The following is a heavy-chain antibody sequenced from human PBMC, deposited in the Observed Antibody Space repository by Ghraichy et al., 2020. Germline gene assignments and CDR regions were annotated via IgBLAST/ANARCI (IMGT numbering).Heavy chain of an antibody. CDR2: ISAYNGNT. V-gene: IGHV1-18*04. J-gene: IGHJ4*02. D-gene: IGHD3-10*01. Sequence: ASVKVSCKASGYTFTSYGISWVRQAPGQGLEWMGWISAYNGNTNYAQKLQGRVTMTTDTSTSTAYMELRSLRSDDTAVYYCARGDLPNTYYYGSGSYYIDYSGQGTLVTVSS. CDR1: GYTFTSYG. CDR3: ARGDLPNTYYYGSGSYYIDY.